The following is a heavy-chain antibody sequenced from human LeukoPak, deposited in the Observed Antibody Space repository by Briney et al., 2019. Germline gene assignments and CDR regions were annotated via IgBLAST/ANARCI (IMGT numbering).Heavy chain of an antibody. J-gene: IGHJ4*02. Sequence: PGGSLRLSCAASGFTFSSYGMHWVRQAPGKGLEWVAVIWYDGSNKYYADSVKGPFTISRDNSKNTLYLQMNSLRAEDTAVYYCARSPATTVTTRYFDYWGQGTLVTVSS. CDR3: ARSPATTVTTRYFDY. CDR2: IWYDGSNK. D-gene: IGHD4-11*01. V-gene: IGHV3-33*01. CDR1: GFTFSSYG.